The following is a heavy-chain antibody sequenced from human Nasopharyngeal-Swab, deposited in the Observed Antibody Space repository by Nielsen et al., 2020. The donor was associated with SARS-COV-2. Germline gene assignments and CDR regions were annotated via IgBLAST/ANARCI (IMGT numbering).Heavy chain of an antibody. CDR2: IYYSGST. CDR3: ARYGAGGSRITMVRGYMDV. J-gene: IGHJ6*03. V-gene: IGHV4-39*01. CDR1: GGSISSSSYY. D-gene: IGHD3-10*01. Sequence: SETLSLTCTVSGGSISSSSYYWGWIRQPPGKGLEWIGSIYYSGSTYYNPSLKSRVTISVDTSKNQFSLKLSSVTAADTAVHYCARYGAGGSRITMVRGYMDVWGKGTTVTVSS.